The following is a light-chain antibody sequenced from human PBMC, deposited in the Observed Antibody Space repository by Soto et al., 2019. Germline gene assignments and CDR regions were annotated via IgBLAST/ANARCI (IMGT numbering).Light chain of an antibody. CDR3: ETWDSNIWV. CDR1: SGHSSYI. CDR2: VEGSGSY. Sequence: QSVLTQSSSASASLGSSVKLTCTLSSGHSSYIIAWHQQQPGKAPRYLMKVEGSGSYNKGSGVPDRFSGSSSGADRYLTISNLQFDDEADYYCETWDSNIWVFGGGTKLTVL. V-gene: IGLV4-60*02. J-gene: IGLJ3*02.